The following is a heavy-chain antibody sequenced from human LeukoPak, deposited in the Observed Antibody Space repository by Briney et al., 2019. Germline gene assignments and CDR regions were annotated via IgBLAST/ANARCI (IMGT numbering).Heavy chain of an antibody. V-gene: IGHV1-69*13. CDR1: GGTFSSYA. D-gene: IGHD6-19*01. Sequence: GASVKVSCKASGGTFSSYAISWVRQAPGQGLEWMGGIIPIFGTANYAQKFQGRVTITADESTSTAYMELSSLRSEDTAVYYCARERKQWLVLFDYWGQGTLVTVSS. CDR2: IIPIFGTA. J-gene: IGHJ4*02. CDR3: ARERKQWLVLFDY.